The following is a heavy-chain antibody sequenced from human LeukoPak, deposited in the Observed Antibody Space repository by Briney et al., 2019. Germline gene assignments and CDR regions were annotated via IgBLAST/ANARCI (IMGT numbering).Heavy chain of an antibody. J-gene: IGHJ4*02. Sequence: AGSLRISCAASGFTCSTYWMTLVRQVPWNVLHLVANIKQDGSDKYYVDSVKGRFTISRDNAKNSLYLQMNSLRAEDTAVYYCARFRYSSSAFDYWGQGTLVTVSS. CDR3: ARFRYSSSAFDY. D-gene: IGHD6-6*01. CDR1: GFTCSTYW. CDR2: IKQDGSDK. V-gene: IGHV3-7*04.